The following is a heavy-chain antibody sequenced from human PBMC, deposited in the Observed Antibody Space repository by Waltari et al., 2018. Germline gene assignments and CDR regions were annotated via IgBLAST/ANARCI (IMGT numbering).Heavy chain of an antibody. V-gene: IGHV2-5*02. CDR2: IYWDDDR. J-gene: IGHJ5*02. D-gene: IGHD6-19*01. Sequence: QITLKESGPTLVKPTQTLTLTCTFSGFSLSTSGVGVGWIRQPPGKALEWLALIYWDDDRRYSPSLKSRLTITKDTSKNQVVLTMTNMDPVDTATYDCAHITPSYSSGWYSNWFDPWGQGTLVTVSS. CDR3: AHITPSYSSGWYSNWFDP. CDR1: GFSLSTSGVG.